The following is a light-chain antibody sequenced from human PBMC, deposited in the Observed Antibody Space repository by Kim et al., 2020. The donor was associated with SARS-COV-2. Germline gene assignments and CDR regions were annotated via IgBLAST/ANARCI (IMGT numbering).Light chain of an antibody. V-gene: IGKV1-5*01. J-gene: IGKJ1*01. CDR1: QSIRSW. Sequence: DIQMTQSPSTLSASVGDRVTITCRASQSIRSWLAWYQQKPGKAPKVLIYDASSLESGVPSGFSGSGSGTEFTLTISSLQPDDFATYYCQQYNSHSPSWTFGQGTKVDIK. CDR2: DAS. CDR3: QQYNSHSPSWT.